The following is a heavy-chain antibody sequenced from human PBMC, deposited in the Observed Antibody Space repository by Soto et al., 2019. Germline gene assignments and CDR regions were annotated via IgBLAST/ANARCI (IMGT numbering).Heavy chain of an antibody. V-gene: IGHV1-18*04. CDR2: ISAYNGNT. J-gene: IGHJ6*02. Sequence: QVQLVQSGAEVKKPGASVKVSCKASGYTFTSYGISWVRQAPGQGLEWMGWISAYNGNTNYAQKLQGRVTMTTDTSTSTAYMELRSLRFDDTAVYYCARGGSSWSHYYYYGMDVWGQGTTVTVSS. D-gene: IGHD6-13*01. CDR1: GYTFTSYG. CDR3: ARGGSSWSHYYYYGMDV.